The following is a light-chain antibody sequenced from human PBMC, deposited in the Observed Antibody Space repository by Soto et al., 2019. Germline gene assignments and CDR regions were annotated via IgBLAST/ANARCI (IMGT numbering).Light chain of an antibody. CDR1: SSNIGSNA. J-gene: IGLJ2*01. CDR3: EAWDDSLNGPV. V-gene: IGLV1-36*01. CDR2: YDD. Sequence: QSVLTQPPSVSEAPRQRVTISCSGTSSNIGSNAVNWYQQLPGKAPKLLIYYDDLLPSGVSDRFSGSKSGTSASLAISGLQSEDEAAYYCEAWDDSLNGPVFGGGTKLTVL.